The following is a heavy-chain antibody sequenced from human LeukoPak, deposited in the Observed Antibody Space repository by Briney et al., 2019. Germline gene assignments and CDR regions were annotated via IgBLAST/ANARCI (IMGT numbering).Heavy chain of an antibody. CDR3: ASSTTTGYYYYYMDV. V-gene: IGHV4-38-2*02. CDR1: GYSISSGYY. J-gene: IGHJ6*03. D-gene: IGHD1-26*01. Sequence: PSETLSLTCTVSGYSISSGYYWSWIRQPPGKGLEWIGSIYHSGSTYYNPSLKSRVTISVDTSKNQFSLKLSSVTAADTAVYYCASSTTTGYYYYYMDVWGKGTTVTVSS. CDR2: IYHSGST.